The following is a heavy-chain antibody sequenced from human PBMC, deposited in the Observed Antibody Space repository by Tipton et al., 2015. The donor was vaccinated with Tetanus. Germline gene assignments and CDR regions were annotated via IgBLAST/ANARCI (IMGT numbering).Heavy chain of an antibody. J-gene: IGHJ4*02. Sequence: QLVQSGGGVVQPGRSQRLSCAASGFTFTRYAMYWIRQAPGKGLEWVAVITFDGSTKYYADSVKGRFTLSRDNSQSTLYLQMNSLKVEDTAVYYCAREDGGPTLDYFDSWGQGALVIVSS. V-gene: IGHV3-30-3*01. CDR1: GFTFTRYA. CDR2: ITFDGSTK. CDR3: AREDGGPTLDYFDS. D-gene: IGHD3-16*01.